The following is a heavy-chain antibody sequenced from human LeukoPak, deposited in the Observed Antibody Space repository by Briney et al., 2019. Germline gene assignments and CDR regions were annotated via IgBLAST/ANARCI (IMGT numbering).Heavy chain of an antibody. CDR1: GFTFSSYS. CDR2: IHDGGSPL. J-gene: IGHJ4*02. CDR3: ARGGSSWFSY. V-gene: IGHV3-48*01. Sequence: GGSLRLSCAASGFTFSSYSMTWVRQAPGKGLEWISYIHDGGSPLYYADSVKGRFTVSRDNAKNSLYLQMNSLRAEDTAVYYCARGGSSWFSYWGQGTLVTVSS. D-gene: IGHD6-13*01.